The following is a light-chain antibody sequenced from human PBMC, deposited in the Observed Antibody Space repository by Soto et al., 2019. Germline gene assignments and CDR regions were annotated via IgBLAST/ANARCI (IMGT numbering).Light chain of an antibody. CDR2: DAS. J-gene: IGKJ4*01. CDR1: QDISNY. CDR3: QQYDRA. Sequence: DIQMTQSPCSLSASVGDRVTITCQASQDISNYLNWYQQKPGKAPKLLIYDASNLETGVPSRFSGSGSGTDFTFTISSLQPEDIATYYCQQYDRAFGGGTKVEIK. V-gene: IGKV1-33*01.